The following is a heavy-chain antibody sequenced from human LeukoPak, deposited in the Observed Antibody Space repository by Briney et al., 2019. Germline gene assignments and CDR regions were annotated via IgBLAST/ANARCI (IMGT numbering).Heavy chain of an antibody. CDR1: GGSISSGGYY. J-gene: IGHJ5*02. Sequence: SETLSLTCTVSGGSISSGGYYWSWIRQHPGKGLEWIGSIYYSGSTYYNPSLKSRVTISVDTSKNQFSLKLSSVTAADTAVYYCARGSMQNWFDPWGQGTLVTVSS. CDR2: IYYSGST. CDR3: ARGSMQNWFDP. V-gene: IGHV4-39*07.